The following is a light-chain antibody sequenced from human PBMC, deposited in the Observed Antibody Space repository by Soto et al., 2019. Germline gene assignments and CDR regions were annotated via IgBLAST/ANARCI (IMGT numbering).Light chain of an antibody. CDR3: SSYTSSSTWL. Sequence: QSALTHPASVSGSPGQSITISCTGTSSDVGAYNYVSWYQQHPGKAPKLMIYEVSNRPSGVSNRFSGSKSANTASLTISGLQAGDEADYYCSSYTSSSTWLFGGGTKLTVL. CDR1: SSDVGAYNY. V-gene: IGLV2-14*03. J-gene: IGLJ3*02. CDR2: EVS.